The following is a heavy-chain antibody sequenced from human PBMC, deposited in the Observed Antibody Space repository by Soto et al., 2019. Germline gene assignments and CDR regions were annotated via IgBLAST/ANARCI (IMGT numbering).Heavy chain of an antibody. D-gene: IGHD5-12*01. Sequence: PTETLSLTCAVSGGSISSSSYYWGWIRQAPGKGLEWIGSIYYSGSTYYNPALKRLVTIYVDTSKNQFSLKLSSVTDADTDVYYCARTDILATINYYYYGMDVWGQGTTVTVSS. CDR2: IYYSGST. J-gene: IGHJ6*02. CDR3: ARTDILATINYYYYGMDV. V-gene: IGHV4-39*01. CDR1: GGSISSSSYY.